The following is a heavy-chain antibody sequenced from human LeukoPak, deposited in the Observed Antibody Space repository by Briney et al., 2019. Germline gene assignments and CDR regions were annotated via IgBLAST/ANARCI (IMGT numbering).Heavy chain of an antibody. D-gene: IGHD3-3*01. Sequence: GGSLRLSCAASGFTVSSYYMNWVRQAPGKELEWVSVIYTGGGRYYADSVRGRFTISRDNAKNSLYLQMNSLRAEDTALYYCAREGYDFNAFDIWGQGTMVTVSS. CDR1: GFTVSSYY. V-gene: IGHV3-53*01. CDR3: AREGYDFNAFDI. CDR2: IYTGGGR. J-gene: IGHJ3*02.